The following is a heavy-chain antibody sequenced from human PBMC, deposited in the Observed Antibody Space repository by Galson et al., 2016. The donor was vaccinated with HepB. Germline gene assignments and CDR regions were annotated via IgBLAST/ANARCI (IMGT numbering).Heavy chain of an antibody. V-gene: IGHV1-46*01. Sequence: SVKVSCKASGYTFTSYYMHWVRQAPGRGLEWMGVINPRGGSTSYAQKFQGRVTMTRDTSTSTVYMELSSLRSEDMAIYFCASQSFDYWGQGTSVTVSS. CDR1: GYTFTSYY. CDR2: INPRGGST. CDR3: ASQSFDY. J-gene: IGHJ4*02.